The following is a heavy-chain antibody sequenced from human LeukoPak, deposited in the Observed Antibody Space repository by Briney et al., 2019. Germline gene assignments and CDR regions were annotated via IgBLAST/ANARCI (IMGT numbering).Heavy chain of an antibody. J-gene: IGHJ4*02. CDR2: IYYSGST. Sequence: PSETLSLTCTVSGGSISSSSYYWGWIRQPPGKGLEWIGSIYYSGSTYYNPSLKSRVTISVDTSKNQFSLKLSSVTAADTAMYYCARLTANHFDYWGLGTLVTVSS. V-gene: IGHV4-39*07. CDR3: ARLTANHFDY. CDR1: GGSISSSSYY.